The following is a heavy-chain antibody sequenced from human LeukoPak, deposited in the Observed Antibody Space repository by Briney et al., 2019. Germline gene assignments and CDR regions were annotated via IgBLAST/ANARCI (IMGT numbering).Heavy chain of an antibody. CDR2: IIPIFGTA. J-gene: IGHJ4*02. Sequence: PRASVKVSCKASGGTFSSYAISWVRQAPGQGLEWMGGIIPIFGTANYAQKFQGRVTITADKSTSTAYMELSSLRSEDTAVYYCASPDDYYDSYYYFDYWGQGTLVTVSS. CDR1: GGTFSSYA. CDR3: ASPDDYYDSYYYFDY. V-gene: IGHV1-69*06. D-gene: IGHD3-22*01.